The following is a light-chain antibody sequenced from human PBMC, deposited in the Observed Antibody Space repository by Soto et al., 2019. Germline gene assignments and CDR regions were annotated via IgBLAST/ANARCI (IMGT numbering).Light chain of an antibody. V-gene: IGLV2-8*01. CDR1: SSDVGGYNY. J-gene: IGLJ1*01. CDR3: SSYAGSNKSV. Sequence: QSVLTQTASVSGSPGQSVAISCTGTSSDVGGYNYVSWYQQHPGKAPKLMIYEVSKRPSGVPDRFSGSKSGNTASLTVSGLQPEDEADYYCSSYAGSNKSVFGTGTKVTVL. CDR2: EVS.